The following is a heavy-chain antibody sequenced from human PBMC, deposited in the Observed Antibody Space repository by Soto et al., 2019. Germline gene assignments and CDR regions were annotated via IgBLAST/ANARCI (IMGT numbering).Heavy chain of an antibody. CDR3: GKASLRGGELLGGY. D-gene: IGHD1-26*01. Sequence: EVQLLESGGGLVQPGGSLRLSCAASGFTFSSYAMSWVRQAPGKGLEWVSAISGSGGSTYYADSVKGRFTISRDNSKNTLYLKKNSRRAEDRAVFYCGKASLRGGELLGGYGGQGTLVTVSS. CDR2: ISGSGGST. V-gene: IGHV3-23*01. J-gene: IGHJ4*02. CDR1: GFTFSSYA.